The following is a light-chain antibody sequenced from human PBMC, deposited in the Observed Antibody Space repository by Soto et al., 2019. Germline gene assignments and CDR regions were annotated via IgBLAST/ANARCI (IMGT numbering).Light chain of an antibody. CDR1: SSDVGGYNY. Sequence: QSVLTQPASVSGSPGQSITISCTGTSSDVGGYNYVSWYRQHPGKAPKLMIYEVTNRPLGVSNRFSGSKSGNTASLTISGLQAEDEADYYCSSYTISSTLVVFGGGTKLTVL. CDR2: EVT. V-gene: IGLV2-14*01. J-gene: IGLJ2*01. CDR3: SSYTISSTLVV.